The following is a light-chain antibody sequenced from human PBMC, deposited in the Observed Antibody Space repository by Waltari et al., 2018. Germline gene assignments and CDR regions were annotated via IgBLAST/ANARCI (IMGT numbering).Light chain of an antibody. CDR2: EVS. Sequence: QSALTQPASVSGSPGQSITISCAGTSSDAGGYNYVSWYQQHPGKAPKLMIYEVSNRPSGVSNRFSGSKSGNTASLTISGLQAEDEADYYCSSYISSSTLEGVVFGGGTKLTVL. V-gene: IGLV2-14*01. CDR3: SSYISSSTLEGVV. CDR1: SSDAGGYNY. J-gene: IGLJ2*01.